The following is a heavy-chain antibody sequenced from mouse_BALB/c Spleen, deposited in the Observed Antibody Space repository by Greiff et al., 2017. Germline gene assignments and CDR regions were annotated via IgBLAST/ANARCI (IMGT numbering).Heavy chain of an antibody. Sequence: VMLVESGPGLVAPSQSLSITCTVSGFSLTSYGVHWVRQPPGKGLEWLGVIWAGGSTNYNSALMSRLSISKDNSKSQVFLKMNSLQTDDTAMYYCARDGAGVARAYWGQGTLVTVSA. CDR3: ARDGAGVARAY. D-gene: IGHD1-1*02. CDR1: GFSLTSYG. CDR2: IWAGGST. J-gene: IGHJ3*01. V-gene: IGHV2-9*02.